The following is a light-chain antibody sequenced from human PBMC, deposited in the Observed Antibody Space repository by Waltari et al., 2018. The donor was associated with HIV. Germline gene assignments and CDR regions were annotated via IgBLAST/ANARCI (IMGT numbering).Light chain of an antibody. Sequence: ESVLTQSPGTLSLSPGERATLSCRASQSVSSSYLAWYQQKPGQAPRLLIFGASNRATGIPDRFTGSGSGTDFTLTITRLEPEDFGVYHCQQYGGSPQLTFGGGTKVEIK. V-gene: IGKV3-20*01. CDR2: GAS. CDR1: QSVSSSY. J-gene: IGKJ4*01. CDR3: QQYGGSPQLT.